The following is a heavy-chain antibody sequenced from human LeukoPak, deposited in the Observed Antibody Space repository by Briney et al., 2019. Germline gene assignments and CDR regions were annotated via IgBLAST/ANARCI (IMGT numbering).Heavy chain of an antibody. Sequence: SDTLSLTCAVYGGSFSCYYWSCIRHPPGKGLEWIGEINHRGSTNYNPSLKSRVTISVDTSKNQFSLKLRSVTAADTAVYYCARAAGAIFIRFDNWGQGTLVTVSS. CDR3: ARAAGAIFIRFDN. CDR1: GGSFSCYY. V-gene: IGHV4-34*01. D-gene: IGHD3-3*02. J-gene: IGHJ4*02. CDR2: INHRGST.